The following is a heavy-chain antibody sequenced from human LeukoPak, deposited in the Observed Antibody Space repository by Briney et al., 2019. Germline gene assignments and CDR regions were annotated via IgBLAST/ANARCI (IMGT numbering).Heavy chain of an antibody. J-gene: IGHJ4*02. V-gene: IGHV3-7*01. CDR3: AKGYSGYDSALDY. CDR1: AFTFSIYW. CDR2: IKPDGRET. Sequence: GGSLRLSCAASAFTFSIYWMNWVRQAPGEGLEWGANIKPDGRETYYVDSVKGRFTISRDNAKSSLYLQMNTLRAEDTAVYYCAKGYSGYDSALDYWGQGTLVTVSS. D-gene: IGHD5-12*01.